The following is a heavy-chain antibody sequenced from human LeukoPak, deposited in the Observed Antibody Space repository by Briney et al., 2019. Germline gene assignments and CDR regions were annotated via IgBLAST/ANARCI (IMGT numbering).Heavy chain of an antibody. CDR2: INPNSGGT. J-gene: IGHJ2*01. CDR1: GYTFTGYF. Sequence: ASVKVSCKASGYTFTGYFMHWVRQAPGQGLEWMGWINPNSGGTNYAQKFQGRVTMTRDTSISTAYMELSRLRSDDTAVYYCARSPYPNWYFDLWGRGTLVTVSS. V-gene: IGHV1-2*02. CDR3: ARSPYPNWYFDL.